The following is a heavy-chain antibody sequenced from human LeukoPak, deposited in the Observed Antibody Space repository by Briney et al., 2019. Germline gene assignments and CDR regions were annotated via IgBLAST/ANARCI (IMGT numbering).Heavy chain of an antibody. V-gene: IGHV3-21*01. CDR2: ISSSSSYI. Sequence: GGSLRLSCAASGFTFSSYSMNWVRQAPGKGLEWVSSISSSSSYIYYADSVKGRFTISRDNAKNSLYLQMNSLRAEDTAVYYCARDGAPSYCSSTSCSRVWFDPWGQGTLVTVSP. J-gene: IGHJ5*02. CDR3: ARDGAPSYCSSTSCSRVWFDP. D-gene: IGHD2-2*01. CDR1: GFTFSSYS.